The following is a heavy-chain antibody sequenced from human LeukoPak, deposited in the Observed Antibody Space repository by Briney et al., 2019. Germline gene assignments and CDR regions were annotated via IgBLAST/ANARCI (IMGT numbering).Heavy chain of an antibody. CDR2: IWYDGSNK. V-gene: IGHV3-33*01. J-gene: IGHJ6*02. Sequence: SGGSLRLSCAASGFTFSSYGMHWVRQAPGKGLEWVAAIWYDGSNKYYADSVKGRFTISRDNSKNTLYLQMNSLRAEDTAVYYCARDQVVPAALYGMDVWGQGTTVTVSS. CDR3: ARDQVVPAALYGMDV. D-gene: IGHD2-2*01. CDR1: GFTFSSYG.